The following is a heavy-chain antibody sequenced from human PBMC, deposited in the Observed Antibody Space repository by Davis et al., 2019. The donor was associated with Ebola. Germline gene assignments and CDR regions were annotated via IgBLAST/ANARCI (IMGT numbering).Heavy chain of an antibody. V-gene: IGHV3-73*01. CDR3: ARVLSCSSTSCYNY. CDR2: IRSKANSYAT. D-gene: IGHD2-2*02. J-gene: IGHJ4*02. Sequence: GGSLRLSCAASGFTFSGSAMHWVRQASGKGLEWVGRIRSKANSYATAYAASVKGRFTISRDNAKNSLYLQMNSLRAEDTAVYYCARVLSCSSTSCYNYWGQGTLVTVSS. CDR1: GFTFSGSA.